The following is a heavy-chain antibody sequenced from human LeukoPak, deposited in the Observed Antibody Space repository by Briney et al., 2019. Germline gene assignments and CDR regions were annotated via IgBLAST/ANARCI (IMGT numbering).Heavy chain of an antibody. CDR1: GFLFSSYS. CDR2: INSRGTTA. J-gene: IGHJ4*02. V-gene: IGHV3-64*02. Sequence: GGSLRLSCAASGFLFSSYSMHWVRQTPGKGPEYVAAINSRGTTAHYGGSVQGRFIVSRDNSNYTLYLQMGGLGPDDTGVYFCARKGSAGWDDYWGRGTLVIVSS. D-gene: IGHD1-1*01. CDR3: ARKGSAGWDDY.